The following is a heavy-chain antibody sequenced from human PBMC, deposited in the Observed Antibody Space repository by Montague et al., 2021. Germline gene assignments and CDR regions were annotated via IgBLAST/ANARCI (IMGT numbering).Heavy chain of an antibody. D-gene: IGHD3-10*01. CDR2: MFYGGAT. V-gene: IGHV4-59*08. J-gene: IGHJ5*02. CDR1: SGSIFHAH. Sequence: SETLSLTCTVSSGSIFHAHWSWVRQPPGKGLEWLGSMFYGGATSNNPSLKSRVTMSIDTSTNQFSLKLSFVIAADTAVYYCAKQDYFVSGTSYKGFDPWGQGILVTVPS. CDR3: AKQDYFVSGTSYKGFDP.